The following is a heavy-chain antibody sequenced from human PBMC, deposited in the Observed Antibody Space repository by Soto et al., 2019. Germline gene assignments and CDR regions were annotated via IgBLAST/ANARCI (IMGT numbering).Heavy chain of an antibody. J-gene: IGHJ4*02. CDR2: IDGDGSRT. Sequence: GGSLRLSCAASGLTFSGYWMHWVRQAPGKGLVWVSRIDGDGSRTNYADSVKGRFTISRDNAKNTLYLQMNSLRAEDTAVYYCARELASYNDYWGQGTLVTVSS. D-gene: IGHD1-1*01. V-gene: IGHV3-74*01. CDR3: ARELASYNDY. CDR1: GLTFSGYW.